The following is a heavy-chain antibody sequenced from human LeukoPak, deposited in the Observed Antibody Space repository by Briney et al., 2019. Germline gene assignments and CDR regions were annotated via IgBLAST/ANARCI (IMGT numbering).Heavy chain of an antibody. J-gene: IGHJ4*02. D-gene: IGHD2-15*01. CDR2: INPNSGGT. Sequence: ASVKVSCKASGYTFTGYYMHWVRQAPGQGLEWMGWINPNSGGTKYAQKFQGRVTMTRDTSISTAYMELSSLKSDDTAVYYCARFLGYCSGGSCYFDYWGQRTLVTVSS. CDR3: ARFLGYCSGGSCYFDY. V-gene: IGHV1-2*02. CDR1: GYTFTGYY.